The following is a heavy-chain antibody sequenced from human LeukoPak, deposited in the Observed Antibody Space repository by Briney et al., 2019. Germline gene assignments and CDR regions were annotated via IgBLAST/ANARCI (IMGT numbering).Heavy chain of an antibody. D-gene: IGHD6-13*01. Sequence: PGGSLRLSCAASGFTFSDYYMSWIRQAPGKGLEWVSYISSSSSYTNYADSVKGRFTISRDNAKNSLYLQMNSLRVEDTAVYYCAKQWGSSWSTFDFWGQGTLVTVSS. CDR3: AKQWGSSWSTFDF. CDR2: ISSSSSYT. J-gene: IGHJ4*02. V-gene: IGHV3-11*03. CDR1: GFTFSDYY.